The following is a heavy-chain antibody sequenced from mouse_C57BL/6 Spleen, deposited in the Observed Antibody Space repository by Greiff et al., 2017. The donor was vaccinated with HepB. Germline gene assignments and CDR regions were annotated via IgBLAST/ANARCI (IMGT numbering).Heavy chain of an antibody. Sequence: EVKLVESGGGLVKPGGSLKLSCAASGFTFSDYGMHWVRQAPEKGLEWVAYISSGSSTIYYADTVKGRFTISRDNAKNTLFLQMTSLRSEDTAMYYCARITTVVATHWYFDVWGTGTTVTVSS. CDR1: GFTFSDYG. CDR3: ARITTVVATHWYFDV. CDR2: ISSGSSTI. J-gene: IGHJ1*03. D-gene: IGHD1-1*01. V-gene: IGHV5-17*01.